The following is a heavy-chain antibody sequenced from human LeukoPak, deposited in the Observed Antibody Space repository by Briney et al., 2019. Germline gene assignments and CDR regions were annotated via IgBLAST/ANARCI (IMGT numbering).Heavy chain of an antibody. CDR2: ISGSGGST. CDR3: ANIVVVVAATLGYFDY. Sequence: PGGSLRLSCAASGFTFSSYAMSWVRQAPGKVLEWVSAISGSGGSTYYADSVKGRFTISRDNSKNTLYLQMNSLRAEDTAVYYCANIVVVVAATLGYFDYWGQGTLVTVSS. D-gene: IGHD2-15*01. J-gene: IGHJ4*02. CDR1: GFTFSSYA. V-gene: IGHV3-23*01.